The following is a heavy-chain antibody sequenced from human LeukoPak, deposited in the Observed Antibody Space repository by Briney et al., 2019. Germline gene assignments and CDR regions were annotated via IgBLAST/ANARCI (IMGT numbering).Heavy chain of an antibody. V-gene: IGHV3-30*18. Sequence: GGSLRLSCAASGFTFSSYGMHWVRQAPGKGLEWVAVISYDGSNKYYADSVKGRFTIPRDNSKNTLYQQMNSLRAEDTAVYYCAKDLADIVVVPAAPFDYWGQGTLVTVSS. CDR2: ISYDGSNK. J-gene: IGHJ4*02. D-gene: IGHD2-2*01. CDR1: GFTFSSYG. CDR3: AKDLADIVVVPAAPFDY.